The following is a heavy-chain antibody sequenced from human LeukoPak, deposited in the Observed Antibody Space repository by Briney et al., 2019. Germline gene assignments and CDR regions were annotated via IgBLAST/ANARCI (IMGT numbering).Heavy chain of an antibody. Sequence: SETLSLTCAVYGGSFSGYYWSWIRQPPGKGLEWIGEINHSGSTNYNPSLKSRVTISVDTSKNQFSLKLSSVTAADTAVYYCATLSYDILTGPFDYWGQGTLVTVSS. D-gene: IGHD3-9*01. CDR3: ATLSYDILTGPFDY. V-gene: IGHV4-34*01. CDR1: GGSFSGYY. J-gene: IGHJ4*02. CDR2: INHSGST.